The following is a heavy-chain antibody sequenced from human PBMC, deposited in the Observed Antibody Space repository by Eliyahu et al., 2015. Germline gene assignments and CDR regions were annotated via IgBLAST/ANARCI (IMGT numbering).Heavy chain of an antibody. J-gene: IGHJ3*02. Sequence: EVQLLESGGGLVQPGGSLRXSCAASGFXFSSXAXSWVRQAPGKGLEWVSAISGSGGSXYYADSVKGRFTISRDNSKNTLYLQMNSLRAEDTAVYYCAKDIQPKPDKQIQDAFDIWGQGTMVTVSS. V-gene: IGHV3-23*01. CDR1: GFXFSSXA. D-gene: IGHD5-18*01. CDR3: AKDIQPKPDKQIQDAFDI. CDR2: ISGSGGSX.